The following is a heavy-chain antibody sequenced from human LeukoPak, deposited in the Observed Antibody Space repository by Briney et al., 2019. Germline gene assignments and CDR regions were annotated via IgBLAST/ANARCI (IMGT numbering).Heavy chain of an antibody. V-gene: IGHV4-31*03. CDR2: IYYSGST. CDR1: GGSISSGGYY. CDR3: ARLQMTTVTFDY. Sequence: SETLSLTCTVSGGSISSGGYYWSWIRQHPGKGLEWIGYIYYSGSTYYNPSLKSRVIISVDTSKNQFSLKLSSVTAADTAVYYCARLQMTTVTFDYWGQGTLVTVSS. J-gene: IGHJ4*02. D-gene: IGHD4-17*01.